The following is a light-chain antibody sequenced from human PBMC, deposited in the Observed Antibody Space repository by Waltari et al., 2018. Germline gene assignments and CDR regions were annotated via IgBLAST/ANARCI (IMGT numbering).Light chain of an antibody. CDR2: VSS. CDR3: QQLHTYPLT. Sequence: IQLTQSPSSPSASVGDKVTTTCRASQDIAGYLAWYQQKPGKAPNLLIYVSSTLQSGVPSRFSGSGSGTVFTLTISSLQPEDFATYYCQQLHTYPLTFGGGTTVDI. CDR1: QDIAGY. J-gene: IGKJ4*01. V-gene: IGKV1-9*01.